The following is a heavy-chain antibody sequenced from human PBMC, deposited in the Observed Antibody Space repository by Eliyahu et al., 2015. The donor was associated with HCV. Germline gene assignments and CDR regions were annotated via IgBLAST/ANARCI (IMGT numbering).Heavy chain of an antibody. D-gene: IGHD3-9*01. V-gene: IGHV3-72*01. CDR1: GFTFSDPY. CDR2: MRHKAGGYTT. CDR3: TREIIRYGGHDY. Sequence: EVQLVESGGGLVQPGGSLRLSCAGSGFTFSDPYMDWVRQAPGKGLEWVARMRHKAGGYTTEYAASVKGRFTISRDDSNNMAYLQMNSLETEDTAVYYCTREIIRYGGHDYWGQGTLVTVSS. J-gene: IGHJ4*02.